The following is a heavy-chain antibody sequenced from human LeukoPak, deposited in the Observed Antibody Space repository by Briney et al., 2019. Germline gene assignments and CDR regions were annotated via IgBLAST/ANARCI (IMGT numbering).Heavy chain of an antibody. CDR2: IYYSGIT. D-gene: IGHD1-1*01. CDR3: ARLRDLYNIFDY. J-gene: IGHJ4*02. Sequence: SETLSLTCTVSGGSISNSYWSWIRQPPGKGLEWIGYIYYSGITNYNPSHKSRVTISVDTPKNQFSLKLSSVTAADTAVYYCARLRDLYNIFDYWGQGTLVTVSS. CDR1: GGSISNSY. V-gene: IGHV4-59*12.